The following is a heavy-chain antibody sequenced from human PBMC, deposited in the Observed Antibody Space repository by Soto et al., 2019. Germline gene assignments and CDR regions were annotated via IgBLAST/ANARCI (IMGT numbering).Heavy chain of an antibody. J-gene: IGHJ5*02. V-gene: IGHV4-59*01. CDR3: ARDHWNYGNWFDP. Sequence: PSETLSLTCTVSGGSLSSYYWSWIRQPPGKGLEWIGYIYYSGSTNYNPSLKSRVTISVDTSKNQFSLKLSSVTAADTAVYYCARDHWNYGNWFDPWGQGTLVTVSS. CDR1: GGSLSSYY. CDR2: IYYSGST. D-gene: IGHD1-7*01.